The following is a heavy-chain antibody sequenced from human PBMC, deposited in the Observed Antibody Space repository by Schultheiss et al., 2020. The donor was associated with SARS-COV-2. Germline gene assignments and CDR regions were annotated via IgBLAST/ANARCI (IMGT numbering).Heavy chain of an antibody. D-gene: IGHD3-10*02. CDR1: GGSISSGGYY. Sequence: SQTLSLTCPVSGGSISSGGYYWSWIRQHPGKGLEWIGYIYYSGSTYYNPSLRSRVTISVDTSKGQLSLRLNSVTAADTAVYYCARDSPDVPRNRRYYGMDVWGQGTTVTVSS. CDR3: ARDSPDVPRNRRYYGMDV. J-gene: IGHJ6*02. CDR2: IYYSGST. V-gene: IGHV4-31*03.